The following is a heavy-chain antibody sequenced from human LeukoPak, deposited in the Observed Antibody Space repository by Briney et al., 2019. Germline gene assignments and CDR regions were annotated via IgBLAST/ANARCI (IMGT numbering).Heavy chain of an antibody. Sequence: ASVKVSCKGSGYAFTGYYMHWVRQAPGQGLEWMGWIDPNSGGANSAQTFQGRVTMTRDTSISTAYMELSKLRSDDTAVYYCARVYYYDSSGYYYFDYWGQGTLVTVSS. J-gene: IGHJ4*02. CDR3: ARVYYYDSSGYYYFDY. CDR2: IDPNSGGA. V-gene: IGHV1-2*02. CDR1: GYAFTGYY. D-gene: IGHD3-22*01.